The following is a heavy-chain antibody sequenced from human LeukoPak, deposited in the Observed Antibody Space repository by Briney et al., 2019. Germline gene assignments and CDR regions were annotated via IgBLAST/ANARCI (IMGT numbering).Heavy chain of an antibody. D-gene: IGHD4-17*01. CDR1: GFTFRSHA. CDR2: IWYDGSNK. J-gene: IGHJ4*02. Sequence: PGTSLRLSCATSGFTFRSHAMHWVRQSPGKGLEWVAQIWYDGSNKYYADSVKGRFSVSRDNSKNTLYLQMNSLRVEDTAVYYCAREDYGDYGGFDYWGQGTLVTVSS. CDR3: AREDYGDYGGFDY. V-gene: IGHV3-33*01.